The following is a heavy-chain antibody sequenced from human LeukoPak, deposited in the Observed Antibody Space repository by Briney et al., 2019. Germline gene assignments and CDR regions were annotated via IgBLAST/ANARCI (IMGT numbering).Heavy chain of an antibody. D-gene: IGHD3-10*01. CDR2: IYYSGSI. CDR3: ARDRVGSGSDY. J-gene: IGHJ4*02. CDR1: GGSISSSSYY. V-gene: IGHV4-61*01. Sequence: PSETLSLTCTVSGGSISSSSYYWGWIRQPPGKGLEWIGYIYYSGSINYNPSLKSRVTISVDTSKNQFSLKLSSVTAADTAVYYCARDRVGSGSDYWGQGTLVTVSS.